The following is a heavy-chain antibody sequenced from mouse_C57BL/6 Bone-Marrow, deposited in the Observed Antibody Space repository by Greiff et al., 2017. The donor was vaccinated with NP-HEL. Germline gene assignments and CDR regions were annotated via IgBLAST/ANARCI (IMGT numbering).Heavy chain of an antibody. CDR3: TVQGPLYGNFRYFDV. D-gene: IGHD2-10*02. CDR1: GFNIKDDY. Sequence: EVKLMESGAELVRPGASVKLSCTASGFNIKDDYMHWVKQRPEQGLEWIGWIDPENGDTEYASKFQGKATITADTSSNTAYLQLSSLTSEDTAVYYCTVQGPLYGNFRYFDVWGTGTTVTVSS. J-gene: IGHJ1*03. CDR2: IDPENGDT. V-gene: IGHV14-4*01.